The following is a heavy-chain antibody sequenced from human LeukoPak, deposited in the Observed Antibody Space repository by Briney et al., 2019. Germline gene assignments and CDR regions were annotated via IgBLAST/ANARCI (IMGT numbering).Heavy chain of an antibody. CDR3: ARGGIAVAGTCFQH. J-gene: IGHJ1*01. D-gene: IGHD6-19*01. CDR2: INPSGGST. CDR1: GYTFSGHY. Sequence: ASVKVSCKASGYTFSGHYLHWVRQAPGQGLEWMGRINPSGGSTSYAQKFQGRVTMTRDTSTSTVYMELSSLRSEDTAVYYCARGGIAVAGTCFQHWGQGTLVTVSS. V-gene: IGHV1-46*01.